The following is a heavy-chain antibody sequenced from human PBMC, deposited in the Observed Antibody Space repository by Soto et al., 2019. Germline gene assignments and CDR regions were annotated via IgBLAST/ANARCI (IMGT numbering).Heavy chain of an antibody. V-gene: IGHV4-31*03. D-gene: IGHD3-3*01. CDR2: IYYSGST. CDR1: GGSISSGGYY. Sequence: PSETLSLTCTVSGGSISSGGYYRSWIRQHPGKGLEWIGYIYYSGSTYYNPSLKSRVTISVDTSKNQFPLKLSSVTAADTAVYYCARCALEGYYYYGMDVWGQGTTVTVSS. CDR3: ARCALEGYYYYGMDV. J-gene: IGHJ6*02.